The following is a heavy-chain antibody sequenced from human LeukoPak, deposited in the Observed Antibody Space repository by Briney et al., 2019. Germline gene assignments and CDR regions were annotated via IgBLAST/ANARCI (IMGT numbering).Heavy chain of an antibody. CDR3: ARNMASGSMYYYYGMDV. Sequence: PGGSLRLSCAASGFTFSIYAMNWVRQTPGKGLEWVSGISGSDGYTYYADSVKGRFTISRDNSKNTLYLQMNSLRAEDTAVYYCARNMASGSMYYYYGMDVWGQGTTVTVS. D-gene: IGHD2-8*01. CDR2: ISGSDGYT. J-gene: IGHJ6*02. V-gene: IGHV3-23*01. CDR1: GFTFSIYA.